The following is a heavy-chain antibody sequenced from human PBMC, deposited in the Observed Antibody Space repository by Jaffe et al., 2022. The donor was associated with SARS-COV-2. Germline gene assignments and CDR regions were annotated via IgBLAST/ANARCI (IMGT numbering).Heavy chain of an antibody. V-gene: IGHV2-26*01. CDR2: IFSNDEK. CDR1: GFSLSNARMG. J-gene: IGHJ4*02. Sequence: QVTLKESGPVLVKPTETLTLTCTVSGFSLSNARMGVSWIRQPPGKALEWLAHIFSNDEKSYSTSLKSRLTISKDTSKSQVVLTMTNMDPVDTATYYCARIRRYYGSGSYYNNPLEYWGQGTLVTVSS. CDR3: ARIRRYYGSGSYYNNPLEY. D-gene: IGHD3-10*01.